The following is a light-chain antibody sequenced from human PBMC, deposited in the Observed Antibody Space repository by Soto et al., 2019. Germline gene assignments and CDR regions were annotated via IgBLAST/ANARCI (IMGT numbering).Light chain of an antibody. Sequence: QSALTQPASVSGSPGQSITISCTGTSSDVGGYNYVSWYQQHPGKAPKLMIYYVSNRPSGVSNRFSGSKSGNTASLTISGLQAEDEADYYCSSYTSSSTLVVFAGGTKLTVL. CDR1: SSDVGGYNY. CDR3: SSYTSSSTLVV. J-gene: IGLJ2*01. V-gene: IGLV2-14*01. CDR2: YVS.